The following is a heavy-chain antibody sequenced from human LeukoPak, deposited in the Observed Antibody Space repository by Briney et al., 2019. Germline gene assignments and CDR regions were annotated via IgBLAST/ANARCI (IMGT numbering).Heavy chain of an antibody. CDR3: AKDICSSTGCHEFDY. CDR1: GYTFTSYA. J-gene: IGHJ4*02. Sequence: ASVKVSCKASGYTFTSYAMHWVRQAPGQRLEWMGWINAGNGNTKYSQEFQGRVTITRDTSASTAYMELSSLRAEDTALYYCAKDICSSTGCHEFDYWGQGTLVTVSS. D-gene: IGHD2-2*01. CDR2: INAGNGNT. V-gene: IGHV1-3*03.